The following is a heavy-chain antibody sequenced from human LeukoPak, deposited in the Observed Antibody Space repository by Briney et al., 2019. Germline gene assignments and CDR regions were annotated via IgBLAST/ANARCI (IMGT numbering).Heavy chain of an antibody. CDR2: ISTSSSYI. D-gene: IGHD2-15*01. J-gene: IGHJ4*02. CDR3: ARDHEEYCSGGSCSRFDY. Sequence: SGGSLRLSCAASGFSFSSYNMNWVRQAPGKGLEWVSSISTSSSYIYYADSVKGRFTISRDNARNSLYLQMNSLRAEDTAVYYCARDHEEYCSGGSCSRFDYWGQGTLVTVSS. CDR1: GFSFSSYN. V-gene: IGHV3-21*01.